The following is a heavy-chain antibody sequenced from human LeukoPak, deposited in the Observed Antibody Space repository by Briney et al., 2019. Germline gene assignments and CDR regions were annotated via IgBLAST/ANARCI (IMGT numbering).Heavy chain of an antibody. CDR2: IYYSGST. CDR1: GGSISSYY. J-gene: IGHJ4*02. D-gene: IGHD3-22*01. Sequence: PSETLSLTCTVSGGSISSYYWSWIRQPPGKGLEWIGYIYYSGSTNYNPPLKSRVTISVDTSKNQFSLKLSSVTAADTAVYYCASSGYALYYFDYWGQGTLVTVSS. V-gene: IGHV4-59*01. CDR3: ASSGYALYYFDY.